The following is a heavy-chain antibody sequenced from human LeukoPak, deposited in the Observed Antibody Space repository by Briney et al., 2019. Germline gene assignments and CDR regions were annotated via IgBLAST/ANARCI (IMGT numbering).Heavy chain of an antibody. J-gene: IGHJ4*02. V-gene: IGHV4-34*01. CDR1: GGSFSGYY. Sequence: KPSETLSLTCAVYGGSFSGYYWSWIRQPPGKGLEWIGEINHSGSTNYNPSLKSRVTISVDTSKNQFSLKLSSVTAADTAVYYCARGEAATGTDIDYWGQGTLVTVSS. CDR2: INHSGST. CDR3: ARGEAATGTDIDY. D-gene: IGHD6-13*01.